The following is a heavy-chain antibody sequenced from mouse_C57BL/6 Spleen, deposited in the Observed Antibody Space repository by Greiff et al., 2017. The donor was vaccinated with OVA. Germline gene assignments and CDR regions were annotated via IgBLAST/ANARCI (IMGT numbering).Heavy chain of an antibody. J-gene: IGHJ2*01. CDR3: ARGGLGRKDGYCFDY. CDR2: IYPRSGNT. D-gene: IGHD4-1*01. CDR1: GYTFTSYG. Sequence: VQLQESGAELARPGASVKLSCKASGYTFTSYGISWVKQRPGQGLEWIGEIYPRSGNTNYNEKFKGKATLTADQSSITAYMELRSLTSEDSAVYVCARGGLGRKDGYCFDYWGQGTTLTVSS. V-gene: IGHV1-81*01.